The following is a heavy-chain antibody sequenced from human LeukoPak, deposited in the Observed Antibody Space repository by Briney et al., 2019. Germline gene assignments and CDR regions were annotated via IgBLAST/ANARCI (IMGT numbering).Heavy chain of an antibody. CDR1: GYTLTDYY. J-gene: IGHJ5*02. V-gene: IGHV1-2*02. Sequence: ASVKVSCKAFGYTLTDYYIHWVRQAPGQGLEWMGWINPNSGGTTYAQKFQGRVTMTRDSSSSTAYMELRSLRSDDTAVYYCAREGRAAADTNWFDPWGQGTLVTVS. CDR2: INPNSGGT. CDR3: AREGRAAADTNWFDP. D-gene: IGHD6-13*01.